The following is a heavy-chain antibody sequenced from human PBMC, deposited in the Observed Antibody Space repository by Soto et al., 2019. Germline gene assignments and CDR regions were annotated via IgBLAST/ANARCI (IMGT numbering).Heavy chain of an antibody. CDR1: GGSISSGGYY. CDR3: ARVLEAFDSSGYSTPNCFVY. Sequence: SETLSLTCTVSGGSISSGGYYWSWIRQHPGKGLEWIGYIYYSGSTYYNPSLKSRVTISVDTSKNQFSLKLSSVTAADTAVYYCARVLEAFDSSGYSTPNCFVYWGQGTLVTVPQ. CDR2: IYYSGST. V-gene: IGHV4-31*03. D-gene: IGHD3-22*01. J-gene: IGHJ4*02.